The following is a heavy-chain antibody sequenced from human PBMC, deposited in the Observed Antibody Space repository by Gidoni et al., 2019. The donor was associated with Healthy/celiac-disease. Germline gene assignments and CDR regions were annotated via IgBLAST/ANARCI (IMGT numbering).Heavy chain of an antibody. CDR1: VFTFGSYA. CDR2: ISGSGCST. Sequence: EVQLLQSRGGLLPPQRSLIVSCAAPVFTFGSYAVSWGRPSPGKGLEWVSAISGSGCSTYYEDRVKIRFTKSRDNSKNTLNLETNRLRAEYTSVYDCGKDECGNSVVVPAVDFDYWGQGTMVTVSS. D-gene: IGHD2-2*01. CDR3: GKDECGNSVVVPAVDFDY. V-gene: IGHV3-23*01. J-gene: IGHJ4*02.